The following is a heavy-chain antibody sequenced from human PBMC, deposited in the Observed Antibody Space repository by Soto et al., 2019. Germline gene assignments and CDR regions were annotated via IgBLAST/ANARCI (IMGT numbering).Heavy chain of an antibody. CDR3: ARSGRFLELLLYLDY. J-gene: IGHJ4*02. CDR1: GDSINNYY. CDR2: IYYSGST. Sequence: PSETLSLTXTVSGDSINNYYWSWIRQSPGKGLERIGYIYYSGSTTYNPSLKSRVTISVDRAKNQFSLRLRSVTAADTAVYYCARSGRFLELLLYLDYWGQGTLVTVSS. V-gene: IGHV4-59*01. D-gene: IGHD3-3*01.